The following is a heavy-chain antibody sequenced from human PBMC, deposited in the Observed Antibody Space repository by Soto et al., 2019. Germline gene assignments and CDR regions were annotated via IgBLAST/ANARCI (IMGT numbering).Heavy chain of an antibody. CDR1: GFTFTNSA. Sequence: ASVKVSCKASGFTFTNSAVQWARQARGQSLEWIGWINAGNGNTKYSQKFQGRVTITRDTSASTAYMELSSLRSEDTAVYYCARDVGGMDVWGQGTTVTVSS. CDR3: ARDVGGMDV. V-gene: IGHV1-3*01. CDR2: INAGNGNT. D-gene: IGHD2-15*01. J-gene: IGHJ6*02.